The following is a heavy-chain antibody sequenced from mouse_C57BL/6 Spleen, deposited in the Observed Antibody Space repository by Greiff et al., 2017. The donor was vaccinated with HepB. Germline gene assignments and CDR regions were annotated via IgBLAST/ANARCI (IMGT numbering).Heavy chain of an antibody. J-gene: IGHJ1*03. CDR3: ARQGTTVVGWYFDV. CDR1: GFTFSDYG. D-gene: IGHD1-1*01. CDR2: ISSGSSTI. V-gene: IGHV5-17*01. Sequence: DVHLVESGGGLVKPGGSLKLSCAASGFTFSDYGMHWVRQAPEKGLEWVAYISSGSSTIYYADTVKGRFTISRDNAKNTLFLQMTSLGSEDTAMYYGARQGTTVVGWYFDVWGTGTTVTVSS.